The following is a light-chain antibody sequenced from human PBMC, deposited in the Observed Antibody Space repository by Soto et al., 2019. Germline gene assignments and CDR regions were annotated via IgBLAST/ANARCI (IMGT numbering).Light chain of an antibody. Sequence: DIQMTQSPSSLSASVGDRVTITCRPSQGISNYLAWYQQKPGKVPKLLIYAASTLQSGVPSRFSGSGSGTDFTLTISSLPSEDFAVYYCQQYHNWVTFGGGTKV. J-gene: IGKJ4*01. CDR3: QQYHNWVT. CDR1: QGISNY. CDR2: AAS. V-gene: IGKV1-27*01.